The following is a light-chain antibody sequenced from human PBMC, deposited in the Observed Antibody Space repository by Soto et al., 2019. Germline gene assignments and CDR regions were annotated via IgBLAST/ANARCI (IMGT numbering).Light chain of an antibody. CDR2: AAS. CDR1: QDIGTS. CDR3: QQLNTSPLT. V-gene: IGKV1-9*01. J-gene: IGKJ4*01. Sequence: DIQLTQSPSFLSASVRDRVTITCRASQDIGTSLAWYQQRPGKAPKVQITAASTSQSKVPPWVSGSGSGTEFTLTISSLQPEDLATYYCQQLNTSPLTFGGGTKVEI.